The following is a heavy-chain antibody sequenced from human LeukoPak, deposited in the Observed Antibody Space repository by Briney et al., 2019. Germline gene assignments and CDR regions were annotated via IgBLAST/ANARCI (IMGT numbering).Heavy chain of an antibody. CDR2: FDPEDGET. CDR3: ATWDVWGSYRSGGDYYFDY. J-gene: IGHJ4*02. V-gene: IGHV1-24*01. CDR1: GYTLTELS. Sequence: ASVKVSFKVSGYTLTELSMHWVRQAPGKGLEWMGGFDPEDGETIYAQKFQGRVTMTEDTSTDTAYMELSSLRSEDTAVYYCATWDVWGSYRSGGDYYFDYWGQGTLVTVSS. D-gene: IGHD3-16*02.